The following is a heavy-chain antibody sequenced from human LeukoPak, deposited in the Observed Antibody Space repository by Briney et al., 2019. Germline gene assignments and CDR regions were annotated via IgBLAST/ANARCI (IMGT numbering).Heavy chain of an antibody. V-gene: IGHV3-30*02. CDR1: GFTFSSSG. J-gene: IGHJ4*02. D-gene: IGHD6-13*01. Sequence: GGSLKLSCAASGFTFSSSGMNWVRQSPGKGLEWVAFIRSDGTNKYYADSVKGRFTISRDNSKNTLYLQMNTLRSEDTAVYYCAKAPKRGSWYFDYWGQGTLVTVSS. CDR2: IRSDGTNK. CDR3: AKAPKRGSWYFDY.